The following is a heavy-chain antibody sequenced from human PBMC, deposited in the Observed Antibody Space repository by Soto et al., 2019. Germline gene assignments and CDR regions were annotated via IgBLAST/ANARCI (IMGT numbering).Heavy chain of an antibody. Sequence: GGSLRLSCAASGFTFSGSAMHWVRQASGKGLEWVGRIRSKANSYATAYAASVKGRFTISRDDSKNTAYLQMNSLKTEDTAVYYCTRPYSSPGEKDAFDIWGQGTMVTVSS. D-gene: IGHD6-13*01. V-gene: IGHV3-73*01. CDR1: GFTFSGSA. CDR3: TRPYSSPGEKDAFDI. J-gene: IGHJ3*02. CDR2: IRSKANSYAT.